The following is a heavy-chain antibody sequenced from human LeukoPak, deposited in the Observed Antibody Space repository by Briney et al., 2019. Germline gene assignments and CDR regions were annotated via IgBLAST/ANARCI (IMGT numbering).Heavy chain of an antibody. Sequence: GGSLRLSCAASGFTFSSYAMSWVRQAPGKGLEWVSAISGSGGSTYYADSVKGRFTISRDNSKNTLYLQMNSLRAEDTAVYYCAKDYGGLIVVVTANPRGYFDYWGQGTLVTVSS. V-gene: IGHV3-23*01. CDR3: AKDYGGLIVVVTANPRGYFDY. J-gene: IGHJ4*02. D-gene: IGHD2-21*02. CDR1: GFTFSSYA. CDR2: ISGSGGST.